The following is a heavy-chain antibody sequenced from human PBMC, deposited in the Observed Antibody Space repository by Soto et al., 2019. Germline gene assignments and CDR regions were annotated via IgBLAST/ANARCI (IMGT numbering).Heavy chain of an antibody. CDR1: GFTFSSYA. Sequence: PGGSLRLSCAAPGFTFSSYAMHWVRQAPGKGLEWVAVISYDGSNKYYADSVKGRFTISRDNSKNTLYLQMNSLRAEDTAVYYCARTRTLISAHFDYWGQGTRVTVSS. D-gene: IGHD4-17*01. CDR3: ARTRTLISAHFDY. J-gene: IGHJ4*02. CDR2: ISYDGSNK. V-gene: IGHV3-30-3*01.